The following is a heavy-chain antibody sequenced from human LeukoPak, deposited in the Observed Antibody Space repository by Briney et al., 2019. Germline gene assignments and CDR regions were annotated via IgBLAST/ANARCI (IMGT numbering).Heavy chain of an antibody. CDR2: ISAYNGNT. V-gene: IGHV1-18*01. D-gene: IGHD3-22*01. CDR1: GYTFTSYG. CDR3: ARQDYYDSRALFRY. Sequence: GASVKVSCKASGYTFTSYGISWVRQAPGQGLEWMGWISAYNGNTNYAQKLQGRVTMTTDTSTSTAYMELRSLRSDDTAVYYCARQDYYDSRALFRYWGQGTLVTVSS. J-gene: IGHJ4*02.